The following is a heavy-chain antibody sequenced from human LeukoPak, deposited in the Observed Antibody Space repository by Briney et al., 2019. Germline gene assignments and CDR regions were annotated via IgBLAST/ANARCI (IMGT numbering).Heavy chain of an antibody. J-gene: IGHJ4*02. V-gene: IGHV4-34*01. D-gene: IGHD2-2*01. Sequence: SETLSLTCAVYGGSFSGYYWSWIRQPPGKGLEWIGEINHSGSTNYNPSLKSRVTISVDTSKNQFSLKLSSVTAADTAVYYCASRLGAPYCSSTSCYQSYFDYWGQGTLVTVSS. CDR1: GGSFSGYY. CDR3: ASRLGAPYCSSTSCYQSYFDY. CDR2: INHSGST.